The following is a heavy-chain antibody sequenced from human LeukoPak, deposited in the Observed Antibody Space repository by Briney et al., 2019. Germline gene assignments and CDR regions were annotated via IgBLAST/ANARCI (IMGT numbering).Heavy chain of an antibody. CDR2: ISGSGGST. J-gene: IGHJ4*02. V-gene: IGHV3-23*01. Sequence: GGSLRLSCAASGFTFSSYVMSWVRQAPGKGLEWVSGISGSGGSTYYADSVKGRFTISRDNSKNTLFLQMNSLRAEDTAVYYCAKVGSSSFPYYFDYWGQGTLVTVSS. CDR1: GFTFSSYV. CDR3: AKVGSSSFPYYFDY. D-gene: IGHD6-13*01.